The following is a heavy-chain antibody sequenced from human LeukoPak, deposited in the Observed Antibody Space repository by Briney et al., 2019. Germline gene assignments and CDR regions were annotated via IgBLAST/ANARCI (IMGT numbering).Heavy chain of an antibody. J-gene: IGHJ4*03. V-gene: IGHV4-59*08. CDR2: IYYSGST. Sequence: ETQTLTCTVSGGTMSNYYWSWIRQPPGKGLECIGHIYYSGSTNYKPSLKSRVTISLDTSKNQFSLKLSSVTAADTAVYYCARLSIASRVRIFDYWGQGTMVTVSS. D-gene: IGHD6-6*01. CDR1: GGTMSNYY. CDR3: ARLSIASRVRIFDY.